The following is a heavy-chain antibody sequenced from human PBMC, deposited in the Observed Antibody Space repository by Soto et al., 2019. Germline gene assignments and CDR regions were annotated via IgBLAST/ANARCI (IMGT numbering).Heavy chain of an antibody. J-gene: IGHJ4*02. CDR3: ARASIHYDSSGYYFPYYFDY. Sequence: SETLSLTCTVSGGSTSSGDYYWSWIRQPPGKGLEWIGYIYYSGSTYYNPSLKSRVTISVDTSKNQFSLKLSSVTAADTAVYYCARASIHYDSSGYYFPYYFDYWGQGTLVTV. D-gene: IGHD3-22*01. CDR2: IYYSGST. CDR1: GGSTSSGDYY. V-gene: IGHV4-30-4*01.